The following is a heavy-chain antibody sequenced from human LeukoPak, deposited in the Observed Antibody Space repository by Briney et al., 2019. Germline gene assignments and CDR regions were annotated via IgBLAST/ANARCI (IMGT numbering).Heavy chain of an antibody. Sequence: SETLSLTCTVSGGSISSYYWSWIRQPPGKGLEWIGYIYYSGSTNYNPSLKSRVTISVDTSKNQFSLKLSSVTAADTAVYYCARRTYYDFWSGKPQTNYYYNMDVWGKGTTVTVSS. CDR2: IYYSGST. V-gene: IGHV4-59*08. CDR1: GGSISSYY. J-gene: IGHJ6*03. D-gene: IGHD3-3*01. CDR3: ARRTYYDFWSGKPQTNYYYNMDV.